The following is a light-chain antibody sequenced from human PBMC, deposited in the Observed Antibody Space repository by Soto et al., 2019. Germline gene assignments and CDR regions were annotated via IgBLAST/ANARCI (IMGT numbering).Light chain of an antibody. J-gene: IGKJ3*01. V-gene: IGKV3-20*01. CDR1: QSVSSN. Sequence: IVLMHSPATLSLSPGERATLSCRASQSVSSNLAWYQQKPGQAPRLLIYGASSRATGIPDRFSGSGSGTDFTLTIRRLGPEDSAVYYCQQYGSSPFTFGPGTKVDIK. CDR3: QQYGSSPFT. CDR2: GAS.